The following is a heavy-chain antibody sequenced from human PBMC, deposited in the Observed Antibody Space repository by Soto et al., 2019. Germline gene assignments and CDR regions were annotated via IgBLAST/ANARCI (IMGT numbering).Heavy chain of an antibody. J-gene: IGHJ4*02. CDR3: ARDPLSHGDHFYLDY. V-gene: IGHV3-53*05. CDR2: IHSDGST. Sequence: GGSLRLSCSVAGFTVSDSMSWVRQAPGKGLECVSFIHSDGSTHYTDSVRGRFTISRDNSKNTLYLQMNSLRSEDTAVYYCARDPLSHGDHFYLDYWGQGALVTVSS. D-gene: IGHD4-17*01. CDR1: GFTVSDS.